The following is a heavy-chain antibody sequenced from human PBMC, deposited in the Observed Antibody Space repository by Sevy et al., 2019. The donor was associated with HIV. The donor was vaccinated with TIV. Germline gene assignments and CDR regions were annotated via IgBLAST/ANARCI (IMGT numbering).Heavy chain of an antibody. V-gene: IGHV3-11*04. CDR2: ISPSAKTT. Sequence: GGSLRLSCAASGFSFSDYYWGWIRQAPGKGLEWVSHISPSAKTTYYADSVEGRFTISRDNAKKSLYLQMSSLRAEDTAVYYCAGGKYWFDPWGQGTLVTVSS. CDR1: GFSFSDYY. J-gene: IGHJ5*02. CDR3: AGGKYWFDP.